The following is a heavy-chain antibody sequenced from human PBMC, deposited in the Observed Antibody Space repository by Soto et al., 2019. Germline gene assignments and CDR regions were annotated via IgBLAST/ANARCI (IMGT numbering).Heavy chain of an antibody. CDR3: ARYDSSGYYWPYYYYGMDL. CDR2: ISSSGSYI. Sequence: EVQLVESGGGLVKPGGSLRLSCAASGFTFSTYSMNWIRQAPGKGLEWVSSISSSGSYIYYADSVKGRFTISRDNAKNSLYLQRNRLRAEDTAVYYCARYDSSGYYWPYYYYGMDLWGQGTTVTVSS. CDR1: GFTFSTYS. J-gene: IGHJ6*02. D-gene: IGHD3-22*01. V-gene: IGHV3-21*01.